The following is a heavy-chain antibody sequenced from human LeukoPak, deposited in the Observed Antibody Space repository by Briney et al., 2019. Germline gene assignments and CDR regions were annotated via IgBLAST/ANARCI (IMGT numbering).Heavy chain of an antibody. J-gene: IGHJ4*02. V-gene: IGHV3-74*01. Sequence: PGGSLGLSCAASGFTFSRHWMHWVRQAPGKGLVWVSRTNSDGSSTDYADSVKGRFTISGDNAKNTLYLQMNSLRAEDTAVYYCASDTVHTAVGNDYWGQGTLVTVSS. CDR3: ASDTVHTAVGNDY. D-gene: IGHD5-18*01. CDR1: GFTFSRHW. CDR2: TNSDGSST.